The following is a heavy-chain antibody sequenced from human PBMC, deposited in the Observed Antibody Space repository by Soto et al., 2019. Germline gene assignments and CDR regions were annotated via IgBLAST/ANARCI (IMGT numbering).Heavy chain of an antibody. CDR2: IRAYNGET. V-gene: IGHV1-18*01. CDR1: GGTFSSYT. D-gene: IGHD2-2*01. J-gene: IGHJ4*02. CDR3: ARGLGYDAEDY. Sequence: ASVKVSCKASGGTFSSYTISWVRQAPGQGLDWMGWIRAYNGETNYAQNFQGRVTMTTDTSTSTAYMELRSLRSDDTAMYYCARGLGYDAEDYWGQGTLVTVPS.